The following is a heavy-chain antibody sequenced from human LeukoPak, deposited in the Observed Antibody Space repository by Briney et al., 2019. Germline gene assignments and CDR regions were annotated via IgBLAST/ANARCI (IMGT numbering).Heavy chain of an antibody. J-gene: IGHJ6*03. Sequence: ASVKVSCKASGGTFSSYAISWVRQATGQGLEWMGWMNPNSGNTGYAQKFQGRVTITRNTSISTAYMELSSLRSEDTAVYYCARGYSNYYYYMDVWGKGTTVTVSS. CDR2: MNPNSGNT. CDR1: GGTFSSYA. D-gene: IGHD4-11*01. CDR3: ARGYSNYYYYMDV. V-gene: IGHV1-8*03.